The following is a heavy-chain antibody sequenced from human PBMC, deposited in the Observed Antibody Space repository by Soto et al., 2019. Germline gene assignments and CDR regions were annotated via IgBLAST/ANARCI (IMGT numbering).Heavy chain of an antibody. CDR2: IIPIFGTA. Sequence: QVQLVQSGAEVKQPGSSVKVSCKASGVTFSSYAISWVRQAPGQGLEWVGGIIPIFGTANYAQEFQGRVTITADESTSTAYMELSSLSSEDTAVYYCAREGASGSHIGYWGQGTLVTVSS. CDR3: AREGASGSHIGY. J-gene: IGHJ4*02. CDR1: GVTFSSYA. D-gene: IGHD3-22*01. V-gene: IGHV1-69*01.